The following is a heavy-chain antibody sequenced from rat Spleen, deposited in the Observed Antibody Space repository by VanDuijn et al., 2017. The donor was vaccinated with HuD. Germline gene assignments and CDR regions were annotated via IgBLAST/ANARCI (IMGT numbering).Heavy chain of an antibody. CDR2: ITYSGGST. CDR3: TTGVY. J-gene: IGHJ2*01. CDR1: VFTFSNYG. Sequence: EVKLVESGGGLVQPGRSLKLSCAASVFTFSNYGMAWVRQAPKKGLEWVASITYSGGSTYYRESVKGRFTISRDNAKSTLYLQMDSLRSEDTATYYCTTGVYWGQGVMVTVSS. V-gene: IGHV5-20*01.